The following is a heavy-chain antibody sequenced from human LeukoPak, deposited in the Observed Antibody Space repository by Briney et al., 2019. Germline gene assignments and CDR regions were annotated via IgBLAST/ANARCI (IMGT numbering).Heavy chain of an antibody. Sequence: GGSLRLSCAASGFTFSSYSMNWVRQAPGKGLEWVSSISSSSSYIYYADSVKGRFTISRDNAKNSLYLQMNSLRAEDTAVYYCARVDTMIVVVDYFDYWGQGTLVTVSS. D-gene: IGHD3-22*01. CDR3: ARVDTMIVVVDYFDY. CDR1: GFTFSSYS. J-gene: IGHJ4*02. CDR2: ISSSSSYI. V-gene: IGHV3-21*01.